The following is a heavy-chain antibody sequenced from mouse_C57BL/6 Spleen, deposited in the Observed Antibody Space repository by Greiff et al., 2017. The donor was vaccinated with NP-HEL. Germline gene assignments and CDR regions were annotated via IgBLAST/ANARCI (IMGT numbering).Heavy chain of an antibody. V-gene: IGHV14-1*01. J-gene: IGHJ3*01. D-gene: IGHD2-14*01. Sequence: EVQLQQSGAELVRPGASVKLSCTASGFNIKDYYMHWVKQRPEQGLEWIGRIDPEDGDTEYAPKFQGKATMTADTSSNTAYLQLSSLTSEDTAVYYCTSMGTTRDWFAYWGQGTLVTVSA. CDR3: TSMGTTRDWFAY. CDR2: IDPEDGDT. CDR1: GFNIKDYY.